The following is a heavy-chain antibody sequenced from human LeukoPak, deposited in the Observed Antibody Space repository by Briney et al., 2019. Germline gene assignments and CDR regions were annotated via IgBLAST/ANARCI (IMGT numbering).Heavy chain of an antibody. J-gene: IGHJ5*02. D-gene: IGHD6-13*01. Sequence: SETLSLTCTVSGGSISSYYRSWIRQPAGKGLEWIGRIYTSGSTNYNPSLKSRVTMSVDTSKNQFSLKLSSVTAADTAVYYCARGGEAAAGTKNWFDPWGQGTLVTVSS. CDR3: ARGGEAAAGTKNWFDP. CDR1: GGSISSYY. CDR2: IYTSGST. V-gene: IGHV4-4*07.